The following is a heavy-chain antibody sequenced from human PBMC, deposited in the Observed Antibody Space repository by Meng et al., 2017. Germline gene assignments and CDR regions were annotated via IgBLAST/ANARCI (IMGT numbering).Heavy chain of an antibody. D-gene: IGHD3-10*01. V-gene: IGHV1-18*04. CDR1: GYTFTCYY. J-gene: IGHJ4*02. Sequence: GESLKISCAASGYTFTCYYMHWVRQAPGQGLEWMGWISAYNGNTNYAQKLQGRVTMTTDTSTSTAYMELRSLRSDDTAVYYCARGLLWFGETTGVFDYWGQGTLVTVSS. CDR2: ISAYNGNT. CDR3: ARGLLWFGETTGVFDY.